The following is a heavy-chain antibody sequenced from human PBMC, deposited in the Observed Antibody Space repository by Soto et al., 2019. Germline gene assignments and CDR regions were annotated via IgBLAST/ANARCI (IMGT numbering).Heavy chain of an antibody. CDR1: GGSISSYY. D-gene: IGHD3-10*01. V-gene: IGHV4-59*08. CDR3: ARQGFGPLHGLVDV. Sequence: QVQLQESGPGLVKPSETLSLSCTVSGGSISSYYWSWFRQSPGKRMEWIGYVHHSWVSSYNPSLQSRVAISLDPSKSQFSLKVTSVTATDTAVYYCARQGFGPLHGLVDVWGQGTTVTVSS. J-gene: IGHJ6*02. CDR2: VHHSWVS.